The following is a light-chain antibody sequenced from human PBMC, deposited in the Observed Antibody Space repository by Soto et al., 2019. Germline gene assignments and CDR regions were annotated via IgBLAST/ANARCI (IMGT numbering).Light chain of an antibody. CDR1: SSDVGGYNY. CDR2: DVI. J-gene: IGLJ1*01. CDR3: CSYVGSYTYV. V-gene: IGLV2-11*01. Sequence: QSALTQPRSVSGSPGQSVTISCTGTSSDVGGYNYVSWYQQHPGKAPKLMIYDVIKRPSGVPDRFSGAKSGNSASLTIYGLQAEDEADYFCCSYVGSYTYVFGTGTKVTVL.